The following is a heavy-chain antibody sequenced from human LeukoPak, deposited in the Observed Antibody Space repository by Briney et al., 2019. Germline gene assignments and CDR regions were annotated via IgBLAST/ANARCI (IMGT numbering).Heavy chain of an antibody. CDR2: IYPGDSDT. CDR1: GYSFTSYW. Sequence: GESLKISRKGSGYSFTSYWNGWVRQMPRKGLEWMGIIYPGDSDTRYSTSFQGQVTISADKSISTAYLQWSSLKASDTAMYYCARQAGYSYAGVDAFDIWGQGTMVTVSS. V-gene: IGHV5-51*01. D-gene: IGHD5-18*01. J-gene: IGHJ3*02. CDR3: ARQAGYSYAGVDAFDI.